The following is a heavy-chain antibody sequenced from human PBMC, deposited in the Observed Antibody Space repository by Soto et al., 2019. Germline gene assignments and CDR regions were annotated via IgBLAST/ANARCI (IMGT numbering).Heavy chain of an antibody. CDR1: GFTFDDYA. V-gene: IGHV3-9*01. CDR2: ISWNSGSI. CDR3: AKAYDFWSGYTRGGYYYYMDV. J-gene: IGHJ6*03. Sequence: EVQLVESGGGLVQPGRSLRLSCAASGFTFDDYAMHWVRQAPGKGLEWVSGISWNSGSIGYADSVKGRFTIYRDNAKNSLYLQMNSLRAEDTALYYCAKAYDFWSGYTRGGYYYYMDVWGKGTTVTVSS. D-gene: IGHD3-3*01.